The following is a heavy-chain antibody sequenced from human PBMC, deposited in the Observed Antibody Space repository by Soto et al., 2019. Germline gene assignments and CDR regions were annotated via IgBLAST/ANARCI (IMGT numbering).Heavy chain of an antibody. Sequence: ASVKVSCKASGYTFTSYYIHWVRQAPGQGLEWMGIFNPTGDTASYAQKLQGRVTMTRDTSTGTAYMELGSLRSDDTAVYYCARSASGTYSQGYNFYVMEVWGPGTTVTVSS. D-gene: IGHD3-10*01. CDR2: FNPTGDTA. J-gene: IGHJ6*02. V-gene: IGHV1-46*01. CDR3: ARSASGTYSQGYNFYVMEV. CDR1: GYTFTSYY.